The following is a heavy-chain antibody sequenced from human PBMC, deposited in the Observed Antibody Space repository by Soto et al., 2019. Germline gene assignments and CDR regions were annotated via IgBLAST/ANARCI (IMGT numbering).Heavy chain of an antibody. CDR1: GGSIHSGGDY. CDR3: ARGKQRGDY. CDR2: IYYSGIT. J-gene: IGHJ4*02. V-gene: IGHV4-31*03. Sequence: SETPCLTCTVSGGSIHSGGDYWRWMYQNPGTGLEWSGYIYYSGITSYNPSLKRRVTRSVDTSKNQCSLKLSSVTAADTAVYYCARGKQRGDYWGQGTLVTLSS. D-gene: IGHD6-25*01.